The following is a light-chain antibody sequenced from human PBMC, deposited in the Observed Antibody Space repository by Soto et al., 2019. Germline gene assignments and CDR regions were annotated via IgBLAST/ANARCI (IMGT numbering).Light chain of an antibody. CDR3: CSYAGSYSLGV. Sequence: QSALTQPPSASGTPGQRVTISCSGSSSNIGSNTVNWYQQLPGTAPKLLIYSNNQRPSGVPDRFSGSKSGNSASLTISGLRAEDEADYFCCSYAGSYSLGVFGGGTKLTVL. CDR1: SSNIGSNT. V-gene: IGLV1-44*01. CDR2: SNN. J-gene: IGLJ3*02.